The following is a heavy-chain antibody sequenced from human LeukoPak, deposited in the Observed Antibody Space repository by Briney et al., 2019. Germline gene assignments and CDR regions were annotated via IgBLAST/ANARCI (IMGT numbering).Heavy chain of an antibody. D-gene: IGHD5-18*01. J-gene: IGHJ2*01. CDR2: ISSSSSYI. CDR3: AKDGRLWLHWYFDL. CDR1: GFTFCSYT. V-gene: IGHV3-21*04. Sequence: GGSLRLSCAASGFTFCSYTMNWVRQAPGKGLEWVSSISSSSSYIHYADSVKGRFTISRDNSKNTLYLQMNSLRAEDTAVYYCAKDGRLWLHWYFDLWGRGTLVTVSS.